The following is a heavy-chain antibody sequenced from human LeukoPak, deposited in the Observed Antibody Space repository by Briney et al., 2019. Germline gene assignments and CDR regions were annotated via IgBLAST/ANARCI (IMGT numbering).Heavy chain of an antibody. CDR3: ARPKFNYGTRYFDY. CDR1: GGSISSSLYY. Sequence: SETLSLTCTVSGGSISSSLYYWGWIRQPPGKGLEWIGSIYYSGVTYYNPSLKSRITISVDTSNNQFSLKLSSVTAADTAVYYCARPKFNYGTRYFDYWGQGTLVTVSS. V-gene: IGHV4-39*01. CDR2: IYYSGVT. J-gene: IGHJ4*02. D-gene: IGHD1-14*01.